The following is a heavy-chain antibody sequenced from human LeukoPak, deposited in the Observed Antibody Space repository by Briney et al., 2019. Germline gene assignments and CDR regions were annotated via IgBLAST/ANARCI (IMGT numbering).Heavy chain of an antibody. CDR1: GFSFSSYA. CDR3: AKDSSSSNYYYGLDV. J-gene: IGHJ6*02. CDR2: ISNDGSNE. D-gene: IGHD6-6*01. Sequence: GGSLRLSCAAAGFSFSSYAMHWVRHAPGTGLEWVRSISNDGSNERYADSVKGRFTISRDNPKNTLYLQMNSLRAEDTAVYYCAKDSSSSNYYYGLDVWGQGTAVTVSS. V-gene: IGHV3-30*18.